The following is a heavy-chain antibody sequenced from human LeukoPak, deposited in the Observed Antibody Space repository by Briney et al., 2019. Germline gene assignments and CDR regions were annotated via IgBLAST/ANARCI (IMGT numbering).Heavy chain of an antibody. V-gene: IGHV4-38-2*02. CDR1: GYSISSGYY. D-gene: IGHD4-17*01. CDR2: IYHSGST. CDR3: ARDLGRDYGGSNWFDP. Sequence: PSETLSLTCTVSGYSISSGYYWGWIRQPPGKGLEWIGSIYHSGSTYYNPSLKSRVTISVDTSKNQFSLKLSSVTAADTAVYYCARDLGRDYGGSNWFDPWGQGTLVTVSS. J-gene: IGHJ5*02.